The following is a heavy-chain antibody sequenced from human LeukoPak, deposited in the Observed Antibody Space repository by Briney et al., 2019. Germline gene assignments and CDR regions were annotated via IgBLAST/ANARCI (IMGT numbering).Heavy chain of an antibody. V-gene: IGHV3-74*01. CDR1: GFAFTSDW. D-gene: IGHD3-22*01. CDR3: ARGTHYYDKSVAFEI. Sequence: PGRSLRLSCAASGFAFTSDWMHWGRRAPGKGLGRVLRINSDGGSTTYADSAKGRFTNSRDNAKTTPSLQMTSLRARAPPVYYCARGTHYYDKSVAFEIWGQGTMVTVSP. CDR2: INSDGGST. J-gene: IGHJ3*02.